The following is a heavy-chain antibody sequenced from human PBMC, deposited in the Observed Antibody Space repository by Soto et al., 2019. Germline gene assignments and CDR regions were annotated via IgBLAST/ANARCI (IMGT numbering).Heavy chain of an antibody. Sequence: QVQLVQSGAEAKKPGASVKVSCKASGYTFTNYDIHWVRQATGKGLEWMGWMNPDSGNTGQSKQFQGRVTMTRDTSISTSYMEMSSLRSEDTAVYYCARGRFRRTWFDPWGQGTLVTVSS. J-gene: IGHJ5*02. CDR3: ARGRFRRTWFDP. CDR2: MNPDSGNT. V-gene: IGHV1-8*01. D-gene: IGHD3-16*01. CDR1: GYTFTNYD.